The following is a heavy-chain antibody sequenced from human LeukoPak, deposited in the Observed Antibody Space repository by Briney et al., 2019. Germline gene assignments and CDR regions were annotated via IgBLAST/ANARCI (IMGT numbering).Heavy chain of an antibody. V-gene: IGHV4-38-2*01. J-gene: IGHJ4*02. CDR1: GYSISSGYY. Sequence: SETLSLTCAVSGYSISSGYYWGWIRQPPGKGLEWIGSIYHSGGTYYNPSLKSRVTISVDTSKNQFSLKLSSVTAADTAVYYCARHAYSSGYILDYWGQGTLVTVSS. D-gene: IGHD3-22*01. CDR3: ARHAYSSGYILDY. CDR2: IYHSGGT.